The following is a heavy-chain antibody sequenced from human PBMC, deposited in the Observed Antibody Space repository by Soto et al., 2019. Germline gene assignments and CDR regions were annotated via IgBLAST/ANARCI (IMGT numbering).Heavy chain of an antibody. J-gene: IGHJ4*02. D-gene: IGHD5-18*01. CDR3: ARRYGSCFDY. Sequence: SETLSLTCAVSGYSISSSNWWGWIRQPPGKGLEWIGYIYYSGSTYYNPSLQSRVTISIDTSKNQFSLKLSSVTAADTAVYYCARRYGSCFDYWGQGTLVTVSS. V-gene: IGHV4-28*01. CDR1: GYSISSSNW. CDR2: IYYSGST.